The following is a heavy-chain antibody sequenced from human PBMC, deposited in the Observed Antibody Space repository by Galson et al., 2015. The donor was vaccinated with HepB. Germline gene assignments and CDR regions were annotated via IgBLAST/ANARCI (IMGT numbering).Heavy chain of an antibody. Sequence: SLRLSCAASGFTFSSYAMSWVRQAPGKGLEWVSAISGSGGSTYYADSVKGRFTISRDNSKNTLYLQMNSLRAEDTAVYYCAKVDIVATISGYGMDVWGQGTTVTVSS. D-gene: IGHD5-12*01. CDR3: AKVDIVATISGYGMDV. CDR1: GFTFSSYA. J-gene: IGHJ6*02. CDR2: ISGSGGST. V-gene: IGHV3-23*01.